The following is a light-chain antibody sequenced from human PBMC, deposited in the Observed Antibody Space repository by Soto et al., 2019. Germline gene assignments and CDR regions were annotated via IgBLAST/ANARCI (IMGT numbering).Light chain of an antibody. J-gene: IGLJ1*01. Sequence: QSALTKPASVSGSPGKSIAISCTGTSSDVGAFNYVSWYQQHPGKAPKFMIFDVSSRPSGVSDRFSGSKSGNTASLTISGLQTEDEADYYCASYTTSSTHVFGTGTKLTVL. V-gene: IGLV2-14*03. CDR1: SSDVGAFNY. CDR3: ASYTTSSTHV. CDR2: DVS.